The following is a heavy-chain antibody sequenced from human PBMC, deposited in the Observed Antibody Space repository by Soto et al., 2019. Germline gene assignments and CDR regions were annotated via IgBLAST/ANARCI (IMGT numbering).Heavy chain of an antibody. V-gene: IGHV1-18*01. CDR2: ISAYNGNT. D-gene: IGHD4-17*01. Sequence: GASVKVSCKASGYTLTSHGISWVRQAPGQGLEWMGWISAYNGNTNYAQKLQGRVTMTTDTSTSTAYMELRSLRSDDTAVYYCARFGLGIYGDPNYYMDVWGKGTTVTVSS. J-gene: IGHJ6*03. CDR1: GYTLTSHG. CDR3: ARFGLGIYGDPNYYMDV.